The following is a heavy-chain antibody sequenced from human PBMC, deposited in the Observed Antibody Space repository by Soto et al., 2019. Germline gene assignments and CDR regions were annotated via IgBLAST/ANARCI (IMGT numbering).Heavy chain of an antibody. CDR3: ERDVPHRAWGGYINYYYYYGMDV. D-gene: IGHD3-16*01. V-gene: IGHV1-18*01. Sequence: QVQLVQSGAEVKKPGASVKVSCKASGYTFTSYGISWVRQAPGQGLEWMGWISAYNGNTNYAQKLQGRVTMTTDRSTSTAYMDMNSLRPDDTALYDGERDVPHRAWGGYINYYYYYGMDVWGQGTPVTVSS. J-gene: IGHJ6*02. CDR2: ISAYNGNT. CDR1: GYTFTSYG.